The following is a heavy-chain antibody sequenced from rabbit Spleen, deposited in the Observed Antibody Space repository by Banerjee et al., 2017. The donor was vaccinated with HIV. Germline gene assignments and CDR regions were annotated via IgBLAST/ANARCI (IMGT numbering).Heavy chain of an antibody. Sequence: QSLEESGGDMVKPGASLTLTCTASGFSFSTSYYICWVRQAPGKGLEWIGCMYPDGIGSTAYASWAKGRFTISKTSSTTVTLQMTSLTAADTATYFCARDLPEIIGWNFGFWGPGTLVTVS. D-gene: IGHD1-1*01. CDR2: MYPDGIGST. CDR1: GFSFSTSYY. J-gene: IGHJ4*02. CDR3: ARDLPEIIGWNFGF. V-gene: IGHV1S40*01.